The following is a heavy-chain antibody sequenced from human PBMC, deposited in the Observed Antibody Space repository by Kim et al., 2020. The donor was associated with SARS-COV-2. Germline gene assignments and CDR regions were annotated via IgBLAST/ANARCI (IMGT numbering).Heavy chain of an antibody. Sequence: GGSLRLSCVASGFSFSSSDMHWVRQGPGKGLEWVALISYDGNKENYADSVKGRFTISRDNSKNTLYLQMNSLRLEDTAVYFCAKDRAYFYVSGSFDYWGQGTLVTVSS. J-gene: IGHJ4*02. CDR1: GFSFSSSD. D-gene: IGHD3-10*01. V-gene: IGHV3-30*18. CDR2: ISYDGNKE. CDR3: AKDRAYFYVSGSFDY.